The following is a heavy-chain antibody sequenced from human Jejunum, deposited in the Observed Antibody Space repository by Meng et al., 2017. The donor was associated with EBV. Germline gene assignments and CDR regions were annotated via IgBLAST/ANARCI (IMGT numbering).Heavy chain of an antibody. D-gene: IGHD2-15*01. CDR1: GFSSSTSGVG. CDR2: IYWDDDK. J-gene: IGHJ4*02. V-gene: IGHV2-5*02. Sequence: QITLKESGPTLVKPTQTLTLTCTFSGFSSSTSGVGVGWIRQPPGKALEWLALIYWDDDKRYSPSLKSRLTITKDTSTTQVVLTMTNIDPVDTATYYCAHRPSTPLSATFDYWGQGTLVTVSS. CDR3: AHRPSTPLSATFDY.